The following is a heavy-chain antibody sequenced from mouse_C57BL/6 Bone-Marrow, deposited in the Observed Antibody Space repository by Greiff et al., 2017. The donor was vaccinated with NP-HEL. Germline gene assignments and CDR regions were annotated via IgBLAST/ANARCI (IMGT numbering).Heavy chain of an antibody. CDR2: IYPGNSDT. Sequence: EVHLVESGTVLARPGASVKMSCKTSGYTFTSYWMHWVKQRPGQGLEWIGAIYPGNSDTSYNQKFKGKAKLTAVTSASTAYMELSSLTNEDSAVYFCTRGGFTTVVAPFAYWGQGTLVTVSA. V-gene: IGHV1-5*01. CDR1: GYTFTSYW. D-gene: IGHD1-1*01. J-gene: IGHJ3*01. CDR3: TRGGFTTVVAPFAY.